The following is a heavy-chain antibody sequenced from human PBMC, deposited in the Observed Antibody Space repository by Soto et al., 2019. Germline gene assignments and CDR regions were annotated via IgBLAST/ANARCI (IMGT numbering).Heavy chain of an antibody. D-gene: IGHD2-8*02. Sequence: QVQLQESGPGLVKPSETLSLTCTVSGGSISSYYWSWIRQPPGKGLEWLGYSYYSGSTNYTPSLKSRVTLSVDTSKNQFSLKLSSVTAADTAVYYCARGLEVSGMDVWGQGTTVTVSS. CDR1: GGSISSYY. J-gene: IGHJ6*02. V-gene: IGHV4-59*01. CDR2: SYYSGST. CDR3: ARGLEVSGMDV.